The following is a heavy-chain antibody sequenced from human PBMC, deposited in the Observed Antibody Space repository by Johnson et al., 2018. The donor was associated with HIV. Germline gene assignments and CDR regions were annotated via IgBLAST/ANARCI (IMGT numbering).Heavy chain of an antibody. CDR2: IGTAGYT. D-gene: IGHD6-19*01. CDR3: AKGRGWYLMDAFDI. Sequence: VQLVESGGGLVQPGGSLRLSCAASGFTFSSYDMHWVRQATGKGLEWVSAIGTAGYTYYADSVKGRFTISRDNAKNSLYLQMNSLRAEDTALYYCAKGRGWYLMDAFDIWGQGTMVTVSS. CDR1: GFTFSSYD. J-gene: IGHJ3*02. V-gene: IGHV3-13*01.